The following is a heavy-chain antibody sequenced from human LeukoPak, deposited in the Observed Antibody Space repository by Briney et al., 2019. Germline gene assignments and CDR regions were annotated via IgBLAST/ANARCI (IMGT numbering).Heavy chain of an antibody. Sequence: PSETLSLTCTVSGGSVSSGSYDWSWIRQPPGKGLEWIGYIYYSGSTNYNPSLKSRVTISVDTSKNQFSLKLSSVTAADTAVYYCAREELTGFDFDYWGQGTLVTVSS. D-gene: IGHD7-27*01. CDR3: AREELTGFDFDY. J-gene: IGHJ4*02. V-gene: IGHV4-61*01. CDR2: IYYSGST. CDR1: GGSVSSGSYD.